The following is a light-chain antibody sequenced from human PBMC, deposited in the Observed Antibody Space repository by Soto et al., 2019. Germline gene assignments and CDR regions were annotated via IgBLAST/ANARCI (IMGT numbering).Light chain of an antibody. CDR2: KNN. J-gene: IGLJ3*02. CDR3: AGWDGSLSWV. V-gene: IGLV1-47*01. Sequence: QSVLTQPPSASGTPGQRVTISCSGTRSNIGSNYVYWYQQLPGTAPKLLIYKNNQRPSGVPDRFSGSKSGTSASLAISGLRSEDEADYFCAGWDGSLSWVFGGGTKLTVL. CDR1: RSNIGSNY.